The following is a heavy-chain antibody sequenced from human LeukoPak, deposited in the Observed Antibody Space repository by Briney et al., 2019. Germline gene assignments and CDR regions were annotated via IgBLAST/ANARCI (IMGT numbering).Heavy chain of an antibody. CDR1: EFTFSTYS. Sequence: GGSLRLSCAASEFTFSTYSMNWVRQAPGKGLEWVSSISSSGTYIYYADSVKGRFAISRDNAENSLYLQMNSLRAEDTAVYYCASIYCSSTSCYAGGVNYWGQGTLVTVSS. CDR3: ASIYCSSTSCYAGGVNY. V-gene: IGHV3-21*01. CDR2: ISSSGTYI. J-gene: IGHJ4*02. D-gene: IGHD2-2*01.